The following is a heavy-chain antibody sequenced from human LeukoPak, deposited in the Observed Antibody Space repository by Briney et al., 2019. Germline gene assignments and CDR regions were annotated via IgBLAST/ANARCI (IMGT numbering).Heavy chain of an antibody. J-gene: IGHJ4*02. V-gene: IGHV3-23*01. CDR3: AKPSMIVVVIRAGGFDY. Sequence: GGSLRLSCAASGFTFSSYAMSWVRQAPGKGLEWVSAISGSGGSTYYADSVKGRFTIPRDNSKNTLYLQMNSLRAEDTAVYYCAKPSMIVVVIRAGGFDYWGQGTLVTVSS. CDR1: GFTFSSYA. CDR2: ISGSGGST. D-gene: IGHD3-22*01.